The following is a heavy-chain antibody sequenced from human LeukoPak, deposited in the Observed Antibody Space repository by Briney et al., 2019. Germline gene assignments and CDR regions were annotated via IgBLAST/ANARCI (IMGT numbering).Heavy chain of an antibody. Sequence: SETLSLTCVVSGDSISSGAYSWSWIRQPPGKGLEWIGYIFHSGSTFYNPSLKSRVTISVDTSKNQFSLKLSSVTAADTAVYYCARGLDYDSSGSRPRAHEFDPWGQGTLVTVSS. CDR3: ARGLDYDSSGSRPRAHEFDP. CDR1: GDSISSGAYS. V-gene: IGHV4-30-2*01. D-gene: IGHD3-22*01. J-gene: IGHJ5*02. CDR2: IFHSGST.